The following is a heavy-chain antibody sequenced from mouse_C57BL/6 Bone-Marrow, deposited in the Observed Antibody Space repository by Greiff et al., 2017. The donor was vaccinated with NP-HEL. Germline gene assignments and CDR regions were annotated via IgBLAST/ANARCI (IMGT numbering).Heavy chain of an antibody. CDR1: GYTFTSYW. V-gene: IGHV1-61*01. CDR2: IYPSDSET. J-gene: IGHJ3*01. Sequence: QVHVKQPGAELVRPGSSVKLSCKASGYTFTSYWMDWVKQRPGQGLEWIGNIYPSDSETHYNQKFKDKATLTVDKSSSTAYMQLSSLTSEDSAVYYCARGPFAYWGQGTLVTVSA. CDR3: ARGPFAY.